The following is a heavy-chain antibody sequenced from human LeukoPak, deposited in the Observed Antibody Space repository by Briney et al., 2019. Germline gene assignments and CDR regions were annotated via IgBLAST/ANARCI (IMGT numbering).Heavy chain of an antibody. CDR1: GGSFSGYY. CDR2: INHSGST. CDR3: ASQRKTGEPYYFDY. J-gene: IGHJ4*02. V-gene: IGHV4-34*01. D-gene: IGHD7-27*01. Sequence: PSETLSLTCAVYGGSFSGYYWSWIRQPPGKGLEWIGEINHSGSTNYNPSLKSRVTISVDTSKNQSSLELNSVTAADTAVYYCASQRKTGEPYYFDYWGQGTLVTVSS.